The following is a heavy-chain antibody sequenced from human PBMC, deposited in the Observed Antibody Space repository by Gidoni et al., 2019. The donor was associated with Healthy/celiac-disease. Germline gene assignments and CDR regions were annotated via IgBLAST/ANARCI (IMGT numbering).Heavy chain of an antibody. CDR2: IIPIFGTA. Sequence: QVQLVQSGAEVKKPGSSVKVSCKASGGTFSSYAISWVRQAPGQGLAWMGGIIPIFGTANYAQKFQGRVTITADESTSTAYMELSSLRSEDTAGYYCARVGVVPAATDYYYGMDVWGQGTTVTVSS. J-gene: IGHJ6*02. CDR1: GGTFSSYA. CDR3: ARVGVVPAATDYYYGMDV. D-gene: IGHD2-2*01. V-gene: IGHV1-69*01.